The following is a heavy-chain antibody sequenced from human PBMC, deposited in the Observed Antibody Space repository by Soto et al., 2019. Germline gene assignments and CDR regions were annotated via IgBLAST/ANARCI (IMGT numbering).Heavy chain of an antibody. CDR2: IIPMYGIT. CDR1: GGTFSRYT. CDR3: ARGEDSTGKGGHFDP. V-gene: IGHV1-69*02. J-gene: IGHJ5*02. Sequence: QVQLVQSGAEVKKPGSSVKVSCEASGGTFSRYTVSWVRQAPGQGLEWMGRIIPMYGITNYAQHFQGRLTITGDKSTITAYMELSRLRFDDKAVYYCARGEDSTGKGGHFDPWGQGTLVTVSS. D-gene: IGHD6-19*01.